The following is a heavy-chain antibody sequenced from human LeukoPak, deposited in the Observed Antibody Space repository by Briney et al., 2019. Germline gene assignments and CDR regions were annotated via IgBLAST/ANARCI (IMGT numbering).Heavy chain of an antibody. CDR3: AKDRTPYCGGDCYPFDY. V-gene: IGHV3-23*01. Sequence: GGSLRLSCAASGFTFSSYAMSWVRQAPGKGLEWVSAISGSGGSTYYADSVKGRFTISRDNSKNTLYLQMNSLRAEDTAVYYCAKDRTPYCGGDCYPFDYWGQGTLVTVSS. CDR2: ISGSGGST. D-gene: IGHD2-21*02. CDR1: GFTFSSYA. J-gene: IGHJ4*02.